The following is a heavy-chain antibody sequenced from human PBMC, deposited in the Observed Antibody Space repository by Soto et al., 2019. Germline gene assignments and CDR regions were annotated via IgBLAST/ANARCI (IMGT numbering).Heavy chain of an antibody. CDR3: AYGSDGNYYLMDA. Sequence: SETLSLTCSVSGASVSTYYWSWIRQPPGKGLEWVGYIYYSGRTNYNPSLKSRVTLSVDTSKNQFSLKLSSVTAADTAVYCCAYGSDGNYYLMDAWGQGTPVTVSS. J-gene: IGHJ6*02. CDR2: IYYSGRT. CDR1: GASVSTYY. V-gene: IGHV4-59*02. D-gene: IGHD2-21*02.